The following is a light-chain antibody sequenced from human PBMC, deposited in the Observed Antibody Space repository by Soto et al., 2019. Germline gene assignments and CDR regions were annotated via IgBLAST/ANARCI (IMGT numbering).Light chain of an antibody. CDR1: QSIGTN. V-gene: IGKV3-15*01. J-gene: IGKJ4*01. Sequence: EIVMTQSPATLSVSPGERATLSCRASQSIGTNLAWYRQNPGQAPRLLIYGASTRATGIPARFSGSGSGTQFTLTISSLQSEDFAVYYCQQYNNWPPLTFGGGTKVEIK. CDR3: QQYNNWPPLT. CDR2: GAS.